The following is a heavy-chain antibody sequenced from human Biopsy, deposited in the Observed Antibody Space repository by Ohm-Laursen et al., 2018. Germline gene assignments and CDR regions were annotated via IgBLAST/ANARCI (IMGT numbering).Heavy chain of an antibody. V-gene: IGHV3-30*18. CDR2: ISFDGSDQ. CDR3: VKDRGAAGTDYYYGRDV. J-gene: IGHJ6*02. Sequence: SLRLSCSAPRFTFSTYGMHWVRQAPGKGLEWVAVISFDGSDQKYADSVKGRFTISRDNSKNTLYLQMNSLRAEDTAVFYCVKDRGAAGTDYYYGRDVWGQGTTVTVSS. CDR1: RFTFSTYG. D-gene: IGHD3-10*01.